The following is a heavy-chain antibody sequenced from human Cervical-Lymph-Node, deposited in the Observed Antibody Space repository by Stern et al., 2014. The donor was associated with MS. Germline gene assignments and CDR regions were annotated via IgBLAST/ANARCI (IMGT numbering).Heavy chain of an antibody. J-gene: IGHJ6*02. CDR3: AKGIAVAAMDV. CDR1: GFRFADYD. CDR2: VSWNTHII. V-gene: IGHV3-9*01. D-gene: IGHD6-19*01. Sequence: EVQLVESGGGLVPPGRSLRLSCAASGFRFADYDIHWVRQAPGKGLEWVSGVSWNTHIIGYADSVKGRFTISRDNAESSLYLQMNSLRAEDTALYYCAKGIAVAAMDVWGQGTSVTVSS.